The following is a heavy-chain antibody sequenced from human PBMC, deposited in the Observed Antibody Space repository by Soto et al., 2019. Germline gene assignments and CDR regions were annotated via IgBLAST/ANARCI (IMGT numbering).Heavy chain of an antibody. Sequence: QVQLVESGGGVVQPGRSLRLSCAASGFTFSSYGMHWVRQAPGKGLEWVAAIWYDGSNKYYADSVKGRFTISRDNSKNTLYLQMNSLRAEDTAVYYCARGGPNYDILTGYYWFYYYYGMDVWGQGTTVTVSS. CDR2: IWYDGSNK. V-gene: IGHV3-33*01. D-gene: IGHD3-9*01. CDR1: GFTFSSYG. CDR3: ARGGPNYDILTGYYWFYYYYGMDV. J-gene: IGHJ6*02.